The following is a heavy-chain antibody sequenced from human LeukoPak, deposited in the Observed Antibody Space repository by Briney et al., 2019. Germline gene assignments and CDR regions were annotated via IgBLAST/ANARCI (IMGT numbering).Heavy chain of an antibody. V-gene: IGHV4-59*08. D-gene: IGHD4-17*01. CDR1: GGSLNGYY. J-gene: IGHJ6*04. CDR3: ARHVYGEGMVV. CDR2: IHSSEGT. Sequence: SETLSLTCTVSGGSLNGYYWGWLRQPPGKGLECIGYIHSSEGTAHSASLKSRLTISLDTSTNQCSLTLSSVTAADTAVYYFARHVYGEGMVVWGKGTTVTVSS.